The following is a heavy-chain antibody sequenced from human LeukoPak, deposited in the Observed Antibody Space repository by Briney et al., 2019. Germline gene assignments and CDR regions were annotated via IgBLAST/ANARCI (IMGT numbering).Heavy chain of an antibody. V-gene: IGHV3-30*18. CDR3: AKDLDGDYVGAFDY. CDR1: GFTFSSYG. D-gene: IGHD4-17*01. Sequence: GGSLRLSCAASGFTFSSYGMHWVRQAPGKGLGWVAVTSYDGSNKYYADSVKGRFTISRDNSKNTLYLQMNSLRAEDTAVYYCAKDLDGDYVGAFDYWGQGTLVTVSS. CDR2: TSYDGSNK. J-gene: IGHJ4*02.